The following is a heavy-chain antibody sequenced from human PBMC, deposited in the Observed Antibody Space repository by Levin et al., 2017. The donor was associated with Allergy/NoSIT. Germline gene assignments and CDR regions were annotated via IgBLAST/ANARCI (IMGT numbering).Heavy chain of an antibody. Sequence: SLKISCAASGFTFSSYAMHWVHQAPGKGLEWVAVISYDGSNKYYADSVKGRFTISRDNSKNTLYLQMNSLRAEDTAVYYCAREASSSWLYYYYGMDVWGQGTTVTVSS. CDR2: ISYDGSNK. D-gene: IGHD6-13*01. CDR3: AREASSSWLYYYYGMDV. CDR1: GFTFSSYA. V-gene: IGHV3-30*04. J-gene: IGHJ6*02.